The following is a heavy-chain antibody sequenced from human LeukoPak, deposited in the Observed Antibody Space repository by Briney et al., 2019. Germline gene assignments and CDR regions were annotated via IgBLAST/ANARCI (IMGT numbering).Heavy chain of an antibody. CDR3: ARDWGYRRGGDAFDI. CDR2: ISSSSSYI. D-gene: IGHD3-10*01. Sequence: GGSLRLSCAASGFTFSSYSMNWVRQAPGKGLEWVPSISSSSSYIYYADSVKGRFTISRDNAKNSLYLQMNSLRAEDTAVYYCARDWGYRRGGDAFDIWGQGTMVTVSS. V-gene: IGHV3-21*01. J-gene: IGHJ3*02. CDR1: GFTFSSYS.